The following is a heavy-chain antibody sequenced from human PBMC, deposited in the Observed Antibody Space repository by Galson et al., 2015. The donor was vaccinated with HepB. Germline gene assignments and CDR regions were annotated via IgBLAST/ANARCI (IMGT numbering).Heavy chain of an antibody. J-gene: IGHJ6*02. CDR2: IYWNDDK. CDR1: GFSFSTSGVG. CDR3: VHRSYNWNWGGYGMDV. Sequence: PALVKPTQTLTLTCTFSGFSFSTSGVGVGWIRQPPGKALEWLGLIYWNDDKRYSPSLKSRLTITKDTSKNQVVLTMTNMDPVDTGTYYCVHRSYNWNWGGYGMDVWGQGTTVTVSS. D-gene: IGHD1-1*01. V-gene: IGHV2-5*01.